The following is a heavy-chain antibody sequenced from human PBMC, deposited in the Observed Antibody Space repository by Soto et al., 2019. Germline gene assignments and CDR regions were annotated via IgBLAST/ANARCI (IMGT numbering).Heavy chain of an antibody. J-gene: IGHJ3*02. CDR3: ATPIGYCSSTSCHEAVDI. CDR2: INHSGST. CDR1: GGSIYTYS. Sequence: SATLSFTCTVCGGSIYTYSWIWIRQPPGKWLEWIGEINHSGSTNYNPSLKSRVTISVDTSKNQFSLKLSSVTAADTAVYYCATPIGYCSSTSCHEAVDIWGQGTTVTVSS. V-gene: IGHV4-34*01. D-gene: IGHD2-2*01.